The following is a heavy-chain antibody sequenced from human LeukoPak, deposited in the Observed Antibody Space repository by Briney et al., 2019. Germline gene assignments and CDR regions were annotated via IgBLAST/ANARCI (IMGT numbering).Heavy chain of an antibody. CDR2: IYYSGST. D-gene: IGHD6-19*01. CDR1: GGSISSYH. V-gene: IGHV4-59*01. J-gene: IGHJ2*01. CDR3: ATGGGWPYWYFDL. Sequence: SETLSLTCTVSGGSISSYHWSWIRQPPGKGLEWIGYIYYSGSTNYNPSLKSRVTISLDTSKNQFSLKLTSVTATDTAVYYCATGGGWPYWYFDLWGRGTLVTVSS.